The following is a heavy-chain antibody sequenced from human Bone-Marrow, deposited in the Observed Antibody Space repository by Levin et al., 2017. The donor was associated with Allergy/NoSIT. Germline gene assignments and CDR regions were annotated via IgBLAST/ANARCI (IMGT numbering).Heavy chain of an antibody. Sequence: GGSLRLSCAASGFTFSSYAMHWVRQAPGKGLEWVAVISYDGSNKYYADSVKGRFTISRDNSKNTLYLQMNSLRAEDTAVYYCARDVTFEPYYYDSSGYYYGLDYWGQGTLVTVSS. V-gene: IGHV3-30-3*01. CDR1: GFTFSSYA. CDR3: ARDVTFEPYYYDSSGYYYGLDY. CDR2: ISYDGSNK. J-gene: IGHJ4*02. D-gene: IGHD3-22*01.